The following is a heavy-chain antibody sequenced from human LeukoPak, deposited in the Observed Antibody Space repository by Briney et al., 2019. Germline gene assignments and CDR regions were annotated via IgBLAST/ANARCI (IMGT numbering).Heavy chain of an antibody. CDR3: ARQMTSTMLFDS. CDR2: IGSDGTKK. Sequence: PGRSLRLSCVASGFTFSDHPFHWVRQSPDKGLEWVALIGSDGTKKYYADSVQGRFTVSRENSKNTLFLQMNTLRADDTAVYFCARQMTSTMLFDSWGQGTLVTVSS. D-gene: IGHD5/OR15-5a*01. J-gene: IGHJ4*02. V-gene: IGHV3-30*04. CDR1: GFTFSDHP.